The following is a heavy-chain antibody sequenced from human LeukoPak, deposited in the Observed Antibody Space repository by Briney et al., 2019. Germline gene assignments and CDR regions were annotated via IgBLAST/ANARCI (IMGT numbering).Heavy chain of an antibody. V-gene: IGHV3-23*01. J-gene: IGHJ4*02. CDR1: GFTFSSYA. CDR2: ISGSGGST. D-gene: IGHD2-15*01. Sequence: GGSLRLSCAASGFTFSSYAMSWVRQAPGKGLEWVSAISGSGGSTYHADSVKGRFTISRDNSKNTLYLQMNSLRAEDTAVYYCAKDEYCSGGSCYRATFDXXGXGTXVTVSS. CDR3: AKDEYCSGGSCYRATFDX.